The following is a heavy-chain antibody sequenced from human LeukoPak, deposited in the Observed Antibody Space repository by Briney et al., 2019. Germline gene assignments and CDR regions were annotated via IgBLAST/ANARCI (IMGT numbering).Heavy chain of an antibody. CDR1: GFTFSSYG. J-gene: IGHJ3*02. CDR3: ARYIPSCGGNCNDGFDI. CDR2: IRYDGSNE. V-gene: IGHV3-30*02. D-gene: IGHD2-21*01. Sequence: GGSLRLSCAASGFTFSSYGMHWVRQAPGKGLEWVAFIRYDGSNEYYADSVKGRFTISRDNSKNTLYLQMNSLRAEDTAVYYCARYIPSCGGNCNDGFDIWGQGTMVSVSS.